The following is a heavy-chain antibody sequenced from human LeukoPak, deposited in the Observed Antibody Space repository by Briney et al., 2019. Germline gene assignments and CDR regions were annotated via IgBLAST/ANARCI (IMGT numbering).Heavy chain of an antibody. V-gene: IGHV3-23*01. Sequence: AGTLSLSCAASGFTFSSYAMSWVRQAPGKGLEWVSAISGSGGSTYYADPVKGRFTISSDNSKNTLYLQMNSPAADATAFYSCARDAATGHDAFDIWGQGTMVTVSS. CDR1: GFTFSSYA. D-gene: IGHD4-17*01. J-gene: IGHJ3*02. CDR3: ARDAATGHDAFDI. CDR2: ISGSGGST.